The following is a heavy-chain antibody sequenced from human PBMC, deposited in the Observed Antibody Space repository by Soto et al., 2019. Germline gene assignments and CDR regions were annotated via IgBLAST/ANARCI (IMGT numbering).Heavy chain of an antibody. V-gene: IGHV3-30*18. CDR2: ISSDGSNK. CDR1: GFTFSNYG. J-gene: IGHJ4*02. CDR3: AKGLPQALRGFFDY. D-gene: IGHD4-17*01. Sequence: GGSLRLSCAASGFTFSNYGMHWVRQAPGKGPEWVAVISSDGSNKYYADSVKGRFTISRDNSNNTLYLQMDTLRPEDTAVYACAKGLPQALRGFFDYWGQGALVTVSS.